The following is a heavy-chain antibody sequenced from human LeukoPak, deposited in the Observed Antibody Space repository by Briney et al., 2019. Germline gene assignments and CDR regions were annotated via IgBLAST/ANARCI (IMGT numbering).Heavy chain of an antibody. D-gene: IGHD1-1*01. CDR3: ARDTNWAFDY. CDR1: GFTFSIYS. V-gene: IGHV3-48*02. J-gene: IGHJ4*02. CDR2: ISGSGSPI. Sequence: GGSLRLSCAASGFTFSIYSMNWVRQAQGKGLEWVSYISGSGSPISYATSVKGRFTISRDNAKNSLYLQMNSLRDEDTAVYYCARDTNWAFDYWGQGTLVTVSS.